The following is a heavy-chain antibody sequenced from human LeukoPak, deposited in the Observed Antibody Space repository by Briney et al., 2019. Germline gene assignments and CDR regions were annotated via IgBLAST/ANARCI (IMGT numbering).Heavy chain of an antibody. D-gene: IGHD6-19*01. CDR1: GGSIRSDY. CDR2: TYYNGVT. J-gene: IGHJ4*02. Sequence: PSETLSLTCTVSGGSIRSDYWSWIRQPPEKGLEWIGYTYYNGVTSCNPSLKSRVTISGDTSHNQFSLKLSSVTAADTAVYSCARHRGYSIGWHDYWGQGTLVTVSS. CDR3: ARHRGYSIGWHDY. V-gene: IGHV4-59*08.